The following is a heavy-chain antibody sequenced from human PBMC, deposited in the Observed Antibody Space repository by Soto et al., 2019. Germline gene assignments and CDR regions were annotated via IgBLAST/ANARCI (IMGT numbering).Heavy chain of an antibody. CDR1: GGSISSYY. CDR3: ARRYGPGFDY. V-gene: IGHV4-59*08. D-gene: IGHD4-17*01. J-gene: IGHJ4*02. CDR2: IYYSGST. Sequence: SETLSLTCTVAGGSISSYYWSWIRQPPGKGLEWIGYIYYSGSTNYNPSLKSRVTISVDTSKNQFSLKLSSVTAADTAVYYYARRYGPGFDYWGQGTLVTVSS.